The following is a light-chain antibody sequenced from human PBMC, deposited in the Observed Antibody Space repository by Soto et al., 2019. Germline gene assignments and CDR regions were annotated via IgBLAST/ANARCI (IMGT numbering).Light chain of an antibody. Sequence: EMVMTQSPATLSVSPGERATLSCRASQSVSTNVAWYQQKPGQAPRLLILGASTRATGIPARFSGSGSGTEFTLTISSLQSEDFAFYYCQQYNNWPQTLGQGTKVDIK. CDR2: GAS. CDR3: QQYNNWPQT. CDR1: QSVSTN. V-gene: IGKV3-15*01. J-gene: IGKJ1*01.